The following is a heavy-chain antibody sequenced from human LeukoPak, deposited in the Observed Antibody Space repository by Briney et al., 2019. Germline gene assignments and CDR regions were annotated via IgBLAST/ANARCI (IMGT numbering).Heavy chain of an antibody. CDR3: ARDQEGFDY. CDR1: GYTFTNYY. CDR2: IDPNTGGT. V-gene: IGHV1-2*06. J-gene: IGHJ4*02. Sequence: GASVKVSCKTSGYTFTNYYIHWVRQAPGQGLEWMGRIDPNTGGTKSAKNFQGRVTMTRDTSIGTAYMALSGLRSEDTAVYYCARDQEGFDYWGQGTLVTVSS.